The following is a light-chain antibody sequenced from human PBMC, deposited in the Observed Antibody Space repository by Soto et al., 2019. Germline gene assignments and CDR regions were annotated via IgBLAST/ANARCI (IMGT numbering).Light chain of an antibody. J-gene: IGLJ2*01. CDR3: QVWDSSSDHVI. V-gene: IGLV3-21*02. Sequence: SYELTQPPSVSVAPGQTARMTCAGNNIGSKNVHWYQQKPGQAPTLVVYDDRSLPSGIPERLSGSNSGNTATLTISRVEAGDEADYYCQVWDSSSDHVIFGGGTKVTVL. CDR2: DDR. CDR1: NIGSKN.